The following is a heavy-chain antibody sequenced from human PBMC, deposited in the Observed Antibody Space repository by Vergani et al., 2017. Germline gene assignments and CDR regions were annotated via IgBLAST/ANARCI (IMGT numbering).Heavy chain of an antibody. J-gene: IGHJ2*01. CDR3: AKVFSAGYWYFDL. CDR1: GFTFSNAW. Sequence: EVQLVESGGGLVKPGGSLRLSCAASGFTFSNAWMSWVRQAPGKGLEWVGRIKSKADGGTTDYATPVKGRFTISRDNSKNTLYLKMNSLRAEDTAVYYCAKVFSAGYWYFDLWGRGTLVTVSS. CDR2: IKSKADGGTT. D-gene: IGHD6-13*01. V-gene: IGHV3-15*01.